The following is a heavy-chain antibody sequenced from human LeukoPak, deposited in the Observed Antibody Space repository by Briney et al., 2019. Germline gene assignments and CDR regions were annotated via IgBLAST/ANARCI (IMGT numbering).Heavy chain of an antibody. J-gene: IGHJ5*02. Sequence: ASVTVSCKASAYTFTSYDINWVRQATGQGLEWMGWMNPNSGETGYAQKFQGRVTMTRNTSISTAYMELSSLRSEDTAVYYCARGPTFVLRFLEWLPGGDNWLDPWGPGTLVTLS. V-gene: IGHV1-8*01. CDR1: AYTFTSYD. CDR2: MNPNSGET. D-gene: IGHD3-3*01. CDR3: ARGPTFVLRFLEWLPGGDNWLDP.